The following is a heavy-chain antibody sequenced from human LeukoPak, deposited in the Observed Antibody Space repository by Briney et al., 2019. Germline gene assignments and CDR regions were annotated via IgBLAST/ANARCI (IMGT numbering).Heavy chain of an antibody. V-gene: IGHV1-24*01. CDR1: GYTLTELS. CDR3: ARGRSGYPGWRPFDAFDI. CDR2: FDPEDGET. J-gene: IGHJ3*02. Sequence: ASVKVSCKVSGYTLTELSMHWVRQAPGKGLEWMGGFDPEDGETIYAQKFQGRVTMTEDTSTDTAYMELSSLRSEDTAVYYCARGRSGYPGWRPFDAFDIWGQGTMVTVSS. D-gene: IGHD3-3*01.